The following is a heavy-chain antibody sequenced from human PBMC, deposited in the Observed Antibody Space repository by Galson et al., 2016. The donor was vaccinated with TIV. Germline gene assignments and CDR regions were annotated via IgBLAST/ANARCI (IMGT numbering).Heavy chain of an antibody. CDR2: ISGSGGST. V-gene: IGHV3-23*01. D-gene: IGHD6-19*01. CDR3: AKDHIAEGGINWFDP. CDR1: GFTFEHYA. Sequence: SLRLSCAASGFTFEHYAMNWVRQAPGKGLEWVAGISGSGGSTYYADSVKGRFTISRDNSMNTLFLEINNLRADDTAVYYCAKDHIAEGGINWFDPWGQGTLVTVSS. J-gene: IGHJ5*02.